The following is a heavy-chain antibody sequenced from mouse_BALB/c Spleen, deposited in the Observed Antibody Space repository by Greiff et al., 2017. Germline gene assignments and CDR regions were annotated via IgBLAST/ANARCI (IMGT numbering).Heavy chain of an antibody. J-gene: IGHJ3*01. CDR3: ASSLLRLRVWFAY. V-gene: IGHV1-9*01. CDR2: ILPGSGST. CDR1: GYTFSSYW. D-gene: IGHD1-2*01. Sequence: QVQLKESGAELMKPGASVKISCKATGYTFSSYWIEWVKQRPGHGLEWIGEILPGSGSTNYNEKFKGKATFTADTSSNTAYMQLSSLTSEDSAVYYCASSLLRLRVWFAYWGQGTLVTVSA.